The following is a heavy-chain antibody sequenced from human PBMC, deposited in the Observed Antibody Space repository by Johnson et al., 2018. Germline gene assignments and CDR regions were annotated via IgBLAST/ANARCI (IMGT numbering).Heavy chain of an antibody. CDR1: GLTFSSYG. CDR3: ARELGYAYGFYYYYYIDV. Sequence: QVQLVQSGGGVVHPGRSLRLSCAASGLTFSSYGMHWVRQAPGKGLEWVAVISYDGSNKYYADSVKGRSTISRDDAKNYLYLQMNSLRAEDTAGYYCARELGYAYGFYYYYYIDVWGKGTTVTVSS. J-gene: IGHJ6*03. CDR2: ISYDGSNK. V-gene: IGHV3-30*03. D-gene: IGHD5-18*01.